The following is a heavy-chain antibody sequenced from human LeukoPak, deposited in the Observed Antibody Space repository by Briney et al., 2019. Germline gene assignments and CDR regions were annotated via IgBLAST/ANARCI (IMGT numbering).Heavy chain of an antibody. J-gene: IGHJ4*02. CDR3: AKDHDFWSGYYIFDY. CDR1: GFIFSTYW. CDR2: IKYDGDEK. D-gene: IGHD3-3*01. Sequence: GGSLRLSCAASGFIFSTYWMTWVRQAPGKGLEWVATIKYDGDEKFYVDSVTGRFTISRDNAKNSLYLQMNSLRAEDTAVYYCAKDHDFWSGYYIFDYWGQGTLVTVSS. V-gene: IGHV3-7*03.